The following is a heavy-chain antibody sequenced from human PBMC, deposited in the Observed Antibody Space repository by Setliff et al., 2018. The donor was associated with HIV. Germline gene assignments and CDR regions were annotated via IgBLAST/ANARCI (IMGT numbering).Heavy chain of an antibody. CDR2: IWYDGSNK. CDR3: ARDRGRPDSFDI. Sequence: WIRQAPGKGLEWVAVIWYDGSNKYYADSVKGRFTISRDNSKNTLYLQMNSLRAEDTAVYYCARDRGRPDSFDIWGQGTMVTVSS. J-gene: IGHJ3*02. V-gene: IGHV3-33*01. D-gene: IGHD1-26*01.